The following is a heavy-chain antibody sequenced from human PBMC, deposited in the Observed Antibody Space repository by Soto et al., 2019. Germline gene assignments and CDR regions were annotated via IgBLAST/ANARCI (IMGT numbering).Heavy chain of an antibody. Sequence: ESLKIPCRVFGDSCTDDGSGWVREMPGKCLEWMGIIYPGDSDTRYSPSFQGQVTISADKSISTAYLQWSSLKASDTAMYYCPLPFPSYGMDVWGQRTTVTVSS. V-gene: IGHV5-51*01. J-gene: IGHJ6*02. CDR1: GDSCTDDG. CDR3: PLPFPSYGMDV. CDR2: IYPGDSDT. D-gene: IGHD2-2*01.